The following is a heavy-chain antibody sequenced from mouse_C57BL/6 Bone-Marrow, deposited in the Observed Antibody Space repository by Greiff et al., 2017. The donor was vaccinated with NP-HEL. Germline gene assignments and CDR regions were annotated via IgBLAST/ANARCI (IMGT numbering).Heavy chain of an antibody. CDR1: GYTFTSYW. Sequence: VQLQQPGAELVRPGSSVKLSCKASGYTFTSYWMDWVKQRPGQGLEWIGNIYPSDSETHYNQKFKDKATLTVDKSSSTAYMQLSSLTSEDSAVYYCARGAAQSLYYYAMDYWGQGTSVTVSS. D-gene: IGHD3-2*02. CDR2: IYPSDSET. J-gene: IGHJ4*01. V-gene: IGHV1-61*01. CDR3: ARGAAQSLYYYAMDY.